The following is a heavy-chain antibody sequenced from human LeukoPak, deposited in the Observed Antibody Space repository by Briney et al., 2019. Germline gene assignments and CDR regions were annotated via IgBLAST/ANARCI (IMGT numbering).Heavy chain of an antibody. Sequence: GGSLRLSCVASGFTFSSYAMSWVRQAPGKGLEWVSAISGSGGSTYYADSVKGRFTISRDNSKNALYLQMNSLRAEDTAVYYCAKDYGVVTLYYFDYWGQGTLVTDSS. CDR1: GFTFSSYA. V-gene: IGHV3-23*01. D-gene: IGHD3-3*01. J-gene: IGHJ4*02. CDR3: AKDYGVVTLYYFDY. CDR2: ISGSGGST.